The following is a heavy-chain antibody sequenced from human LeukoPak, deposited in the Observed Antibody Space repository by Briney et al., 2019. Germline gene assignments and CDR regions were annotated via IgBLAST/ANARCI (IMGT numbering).Heavy chain of an antibody. D-gene: IGHD1-26*01. V-gene: IGHV3-7*01. CDR1: GFTFSSYW. CDR3: RRETTVGYLDY. Sequence: GRSLRLSCAASGFTFSSYWMSWVRQAPGKGLEWVANINEDGSEKYYVDSVRGRFTISRDNAKNSVYLQMNTLRAEDTAVYYCRRETTVGYLDYWGQGTLVTVSS. J-gene: IGHJ4*02. CDR2: INEDGSEK.